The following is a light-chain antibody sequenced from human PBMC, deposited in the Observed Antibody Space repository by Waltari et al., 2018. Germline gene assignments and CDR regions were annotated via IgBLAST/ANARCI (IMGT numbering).Light chain of an antibody. J-gene: IGKJ2*01. CDR2: AAS. Sequence: DIQITQSPSSLSASVGDRVPLTCRASQSINSYLNWYQQKPGKAPKLLIYAASSLQSGVPSRFSGSGSGTDFTLTISSLQPEDFATYYCQQSYSTPYTFGQGTKLEIK. CDR3: QQSYSTPYT. V-gene: IGKV1-39*01. CDR1: QSINSY.